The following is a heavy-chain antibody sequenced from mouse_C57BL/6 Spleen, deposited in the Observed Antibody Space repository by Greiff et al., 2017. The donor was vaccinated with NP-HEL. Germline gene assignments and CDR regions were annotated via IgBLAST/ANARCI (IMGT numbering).Heavy chain of an antibody. V-gene: IGHV14-1*01. CDR1: GFNFKDYY. D-gene: IGHD1-1*02. Sequence: VQLKESGAELVRPGASVKLSCTASGFNFKDYYMHWVKQRPEQGLEWIGRIDPEDGDTEYAPKFQGKATKTADTSSNTAYLQLSSLTSEDTAVYYWTAWWPTRGYWGQGTTLTVSS. J-gene: IGHJ2*01. CDR2: IDPEDGDT. CDR3: TAWWPTRGY.